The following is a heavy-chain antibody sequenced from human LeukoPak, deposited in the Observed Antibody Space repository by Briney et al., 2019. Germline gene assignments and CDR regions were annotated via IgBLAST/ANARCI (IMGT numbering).Heavy chain of an antibody. Sequence: SETLSLTCTVSGGSISSYYWSWIRQPPGKGLEWIGYIYYSGSTNYNPSLKSRVTISVDTSKNQFSLKLSSVTAADTAVYYCARAVLGYYYGSGSYYNWFDPWGQGTLVTVSP. CDR1: GGSISSYY. V-gene: IGHV4-59*01. D-gene: IGHD3-10*01. CDR3: ARAVLGYYYGSGSYYNWFDP. CDR2: IYYSGST. J-gene: IGHJ5*02.